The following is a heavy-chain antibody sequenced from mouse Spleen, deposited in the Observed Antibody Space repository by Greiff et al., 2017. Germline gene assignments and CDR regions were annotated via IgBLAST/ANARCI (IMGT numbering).Heavy chain of an antibody. J-gene: IGHJ2*01. CDR1: GYSITSGYY. Sequence: ESGPGLVKPSQSLSLTCSVTGYSITSGYYWNWIRQFPGNKLECMGYISYDGSNNYNPSLKNRISFTVDTSKNQFFMELNSVTTEDTATYYCARVNDDGKFDYWGLGTPLTVSS. D-gene: IGHD2-1*01. CDR3: ARVNDDGKFDY. CDR2: ISYDGSN. V-gene: IGHV3-6*01.